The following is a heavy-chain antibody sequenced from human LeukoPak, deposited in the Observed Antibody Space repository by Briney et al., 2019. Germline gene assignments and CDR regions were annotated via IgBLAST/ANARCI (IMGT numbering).Heavy chain of an antibody. J-gene: IGHJ4*02. V-gene: IGHV1-3*01. Sequence: ASVKVSCKASGYTFTSYAMHWVRQAPGQRLEWMGWINAGNGNTKYSQKFQGRVTITRDTSTSTAYMELRSLRSDDTAVYYCASLGGYGDPALDYWGQGTLVTVSS. CDR3: ASLGGYGDPALDY. CDR1: GYTFTSYA. CDR2: INAGNGNT. D-gene: IGHD4-17*01.